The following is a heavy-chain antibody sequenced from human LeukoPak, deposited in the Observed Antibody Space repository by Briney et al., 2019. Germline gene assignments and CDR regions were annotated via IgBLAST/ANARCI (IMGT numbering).Heavy chain of an antibody. CDR2: IYSGGST. Sequence: GGSLRLSCAASGFTVSSNYMSRVRQAPGKGLEWVSVIYSGGSTYYADSVKGRFTISRDNSKNTLYLQMNSLRAEDTAVYYCARARATLYYYYMDVWGKGTTVTVSS. CDR1: GFTVSSNY. D-gene: IGHD5-12*01. CDR3: ARARATLYYYYMDV. V-gene: IGHV3-53*01. J-gene: IGHJ6*03.